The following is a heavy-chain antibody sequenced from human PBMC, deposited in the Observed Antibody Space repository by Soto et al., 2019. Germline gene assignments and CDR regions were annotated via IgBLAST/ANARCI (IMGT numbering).Heavy chain of an antibody. CDR1: GYTFTGYY. CDR3: ARSGYGGYKFEY. D-gene: IGHD5-12*01. CDR2: INPNSGGT. V-gene: IGHV1-2*04. Sequence: GASVKVSCKASGYTFTGYYMHWVRQAPGQGLEWMGWINPNSGGTNYAQKFQGWVTMTRDTSISTAYMELRSLRSDDTAVYYCARSGYGGYKFEYWGRGPLFTRLL. J-gene: IGHJ4*02.